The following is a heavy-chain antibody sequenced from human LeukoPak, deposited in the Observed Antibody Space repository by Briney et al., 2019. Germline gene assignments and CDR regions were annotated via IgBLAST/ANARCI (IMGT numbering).Heavy chain of an antibody. CDR3: ARVRGDYYLDY. CDR2: IMQDGGHR. Sequence: GGSLRLSCAVSGFTFSSYWTTWVRQAPGKGLEWVANIMQDGGHRNYVDSVRGRFTISRDNAKNSLYLQMNSLRAEDTAVYYCARVRGDYYLDYWGQGTLVTVSS. J-gene: IGHJ4*02. D-gene: IGHD4-17*01. CDR1: GFTFSSYW. V-gene: IGHV3-7*04.